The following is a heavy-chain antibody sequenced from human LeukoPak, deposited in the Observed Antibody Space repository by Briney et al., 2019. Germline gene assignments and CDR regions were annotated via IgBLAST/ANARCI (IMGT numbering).Heavy chain of an antibody. CDR1: GDSVSSNTAA. CDR3: ARERPPEYCSSTNCYRNYFDH. CDR2: TYYWSTWYH. Sequence: SQTLSLTCAISGDSVSSNTAAWNWIRQSPSRGLEWLGRTYYWSTWYHDYAESVKSRITINPDTSKNHFSLQLNSVTPEDTAVYYCARERPPEYCSSTNCYRNYFDHWGQGTLVTVSA. D-gene: IGHD2-2*01. V-gene: IGHV6-1*01. J-gene: IGHJ4*02.